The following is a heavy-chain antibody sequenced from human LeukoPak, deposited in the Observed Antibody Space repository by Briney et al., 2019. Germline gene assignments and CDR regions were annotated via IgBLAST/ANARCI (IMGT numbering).Heavy chain of an antibody. D-gene: IGHD2-15*01. CDR2: IYHSGST. Sequence: SRGSLRLSCAASGFSFSNYGMNWVRQPPGKGLEWIGEIYHSGSTNYNPSLKSRVTISVDKSKNQFSLKLSSVTAADTAVYYCARGYCSGGSCYPTPFDYWGQGTLVTVSS. CDR3: ARGYCSGGSCYPTPFDY. CDR1: GFSFSNYG. V-gene: IGHV4-4*02. J-gene: IGHJ4*02.